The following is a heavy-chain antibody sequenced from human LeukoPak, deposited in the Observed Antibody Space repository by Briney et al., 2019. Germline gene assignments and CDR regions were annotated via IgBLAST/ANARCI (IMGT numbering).Heavy chain of an antibody. CDR1: GYTFTGYY. D-gene: IGHD6-13*01. CDR2: INPNSGGT. CDR3: ARDGEGLAAAGTDF. Sequence: ASVKVSCKASGYTFTGYYMHWVRQAPGQGLEWMGWINPNSGGTNYAQKFQGRVTMTRDTSISTAYMELSRLRSDDTAVYYCARDGEGLAAAGTDFWGQGTLVTVSS. J-gene: IGHJ4*02. V-gene: IGHV1-2*02.